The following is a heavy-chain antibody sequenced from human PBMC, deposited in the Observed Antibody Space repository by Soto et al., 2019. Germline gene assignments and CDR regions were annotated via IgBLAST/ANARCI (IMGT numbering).Heavy chain of an antibody. CDR2: INHSGST. CDR1: GGSFSGYY. V-gene: IGHV4-34*01. Sequence: SETLSLTCAVYGGSFSGYYWSWIRQPPGKGLEWIGEINHSGSTNYNPSLKSRVTISVDTSKNQFSLKLSSVTAADTAVYYCASFDRMTVYGMDVWGQGTTVTVSS. CDR3: ASFDRMTVYGMDV. J-gene: IGHJ6*02.